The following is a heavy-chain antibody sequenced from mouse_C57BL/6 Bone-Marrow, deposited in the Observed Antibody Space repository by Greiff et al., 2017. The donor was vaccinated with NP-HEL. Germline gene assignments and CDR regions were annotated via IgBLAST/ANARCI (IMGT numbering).Heavy chain of an antibody. Sequence: QVQLQQSGAELVRPGASVKLSCKASGYTFTDYYINWVKQRPGQGLEWIARIYPGSGNTYYNEKFKGKATLTAEKSSSTAYMQLSSLTSEDSAVYFCARRDPLRHYWYFDVWGTGTTVTVSS. D-gene: IGHD3-3*01. CDR2: IYPGSGNT. CDR1: GYTFTDYY. J-gene: IGHJ1*03. V-gene: IGHV1-76*01. CDR3: ARRDPLRHYWYFDV.